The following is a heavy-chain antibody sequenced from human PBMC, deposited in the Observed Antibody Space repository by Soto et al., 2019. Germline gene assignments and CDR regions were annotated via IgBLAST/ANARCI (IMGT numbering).Heavy chain of an antibody. V-gene: IGHV5-51*01. D-gene: IGHD1-20*01. J-gene: IGHJ6*02. CDR1: GYRFTTYW. CDR3: ARRDGISLNYYYSGMDV. CDR2: IYPGDSDA. Sequence: GESLKISCKGSGYRFTTYWIAWVRQMPGKGLEWMGIIYPGDSDATYSPSFQGQVAISVDKSISTAYLQWSSLKASDTAIYYCARRDGISLNYYYSGMDVWGQGTTVTVSS.